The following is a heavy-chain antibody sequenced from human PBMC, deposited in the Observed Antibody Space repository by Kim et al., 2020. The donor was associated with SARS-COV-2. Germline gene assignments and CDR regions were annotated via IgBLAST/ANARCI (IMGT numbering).Heavy chain of an antibody. D-gene: IGHD1-20*01. CDR1: GFTFSSYG. Sequence: GGSLRLSCAASGFTFSSYGMHWVRQAPGKGLEWVAVISYDGSNKYYADSVKGRFTISRDNSKNTLYLQMNSLRAEDTAVYYCASPSNWNDEIGYWGQGTLVTVSS. J-gene: IGHJ4*02. V-gene: IGHV3-30*03. CDR2: ISYDGSNK. CDR3: ASPSNWNDEIGY.